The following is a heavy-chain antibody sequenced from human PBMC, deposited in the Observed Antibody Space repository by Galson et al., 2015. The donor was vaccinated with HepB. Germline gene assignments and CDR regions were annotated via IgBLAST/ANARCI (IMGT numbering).Heavy chain of an antibody. V-gene: IGHV1-69*04. CDR1: GGTFSSYA. Sequence: SVKVSCRASGGTFSSYAISWVRQAPGQGLEWMGRIIPILGIANYAQKFQGRVTITADKSTSTAYMELSSLRSEDTAVYYCARDGNWNDVHWGQGTLVTVSS. D-gene: IGHD1-1*01. CDR2: IIPILGIA. CDR3: ARDGNWNDVH. J-gene: IGHJ4*02.